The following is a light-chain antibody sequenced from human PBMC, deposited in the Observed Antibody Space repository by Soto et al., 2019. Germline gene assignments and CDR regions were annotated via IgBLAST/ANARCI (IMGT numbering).Light chain of an antibody. CDR2: GVS. CDR1: QSVRSSY. Sequence: EIVLTQSPGTLSLSPGERPTLSCKASQSVRSSYFAWYQQQPGQAPRLLSFGVSSRATGIPDRFSATGSGTEFTLTISRLEPEDFELYFCQQYGNSPLTFGGGTKVDIK. V-gene: IGKV3-20*01. J-gene: IGKJ4*01. CDR3: QQYGNSPLT.